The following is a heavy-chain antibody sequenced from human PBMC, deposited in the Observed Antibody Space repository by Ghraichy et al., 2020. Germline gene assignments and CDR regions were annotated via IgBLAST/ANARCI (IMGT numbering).Heavy chain of an antibody. CDR2: IIPKHGSP. Sequence: SVKVSCKASGDNFNSYVVTWVRQAPGQGLEWMGGIIPKHGSPIYAERLQGRISIRADESASTVYMELRSLRSDDTALYYCATSYYQTQYNTIYHYYYGMDVWGRGTTVTVSS. V-gene: IGHV1-69*13. CDR3: ATSYYQTQYNTIYHYYYGMDV. D-gene: IGHD3-16*01. J-gene: IGHJ6*02. CDR1: GDNFNSYV.